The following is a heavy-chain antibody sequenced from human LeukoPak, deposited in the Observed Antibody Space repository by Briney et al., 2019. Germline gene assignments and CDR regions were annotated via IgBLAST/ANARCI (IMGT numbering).Heavy chain of an antibody. CDR2: IKQDGSEK. CDR1: GFTFSSYW. J-gene: IGHJ4*02. D-gene: IGHD4-17*01. Sequence: GGSLRLSCAASGFTFSSYWMSWVRQAPGKGLEWVANIKQDGSEKYYVDSVKGRFTISRDNAKNSLYLQMNSLRAEDTAVYFCARNYGDYVRGYFDYWGQGTLVTVSS. CDR3: ARNYGDYVRGYFDY. V-gene: IGHV3-7*01.